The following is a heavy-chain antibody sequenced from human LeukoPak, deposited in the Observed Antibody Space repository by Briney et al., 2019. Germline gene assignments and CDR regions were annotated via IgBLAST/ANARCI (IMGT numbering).Heavy chain of an antibody. CDR2: IYSGGST. D-gene: IGHD1-26*01. Sequence: GGSLRLSCAASGFTVSSNYMSWVRQAPGKGLEWVSTIYSGGSTFYADSVKGRFTISRDNSKNTLYLQMNSLRAEDTAVYYCARGGSYLSAFDIWGQGTMVTVSS. CDR3: ARGGSYLSAFDI. CDR1: GFTVSSNY. V-gene: IGHV3-53*01. J-gene: IGHJ3*02.